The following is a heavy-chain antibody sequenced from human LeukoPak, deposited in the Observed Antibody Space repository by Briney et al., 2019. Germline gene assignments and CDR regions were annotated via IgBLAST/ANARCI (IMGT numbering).Heavy chain of an antibody. CDR3: ARDKDPTVSDY. CDR1: GFTFSSHW. CDR2: IKTDGNDT. D-gene: IGHD2-15*01. J-gene: IGHJ4*02. V-gene: IGHV3-74*01. Sequence: GGSLRLSCAASGFTFSSHWMHWVRQAPGKGLVWASGIKTDGNDTAYEDSVKGRFTISRDNAKNTLYLQMNSLSAEDTAVYYCARDKDPTVSDYWGQGTLVTVSS.